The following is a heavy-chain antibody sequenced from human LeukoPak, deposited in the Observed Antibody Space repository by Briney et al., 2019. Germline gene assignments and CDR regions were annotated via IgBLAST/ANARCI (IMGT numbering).Heavy chain of an antibody. J-gene: IGHJ4*02. CDR2: ISGSGGSK. Sequence: GASLRLSCAACGCSFSSYFMSWVRQAPGKGLEWVWAISGSGGSKYYAASVKGRFTISTDKAENTLHLQMNSLSAEDTAVYYCFSSARPADYYDSGDTPRFDYWGQGTLVTVSS. CDR1: GCSFSSYF. CDR3: FSSARPADYYDSGDTPRFDY. V-gene: IGHV3-23*01. D-gene: IGHD3-22*01.